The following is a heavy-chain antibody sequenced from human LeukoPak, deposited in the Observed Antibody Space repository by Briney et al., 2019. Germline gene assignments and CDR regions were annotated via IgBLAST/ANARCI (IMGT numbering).Heavy chain of an antibody. Sequence: GASLKISCTGSGYSFTSYWIGWVRQMPGKGLDWIGSIYPGDSDTRYRPSFQGQVTISADKSTSTAYLQWSSLKASDTAMYYCAITGSHNGDRLDYWGQGTLVTVSS. CDR3: AITGSHNGDRLDY. CDR2: IYPGDSDT. J-gene: IGHJ4*02. D-gene: IGHD1-20*01. CDR1: GYSFTSYW. V-gene: IGHV5-51*01.